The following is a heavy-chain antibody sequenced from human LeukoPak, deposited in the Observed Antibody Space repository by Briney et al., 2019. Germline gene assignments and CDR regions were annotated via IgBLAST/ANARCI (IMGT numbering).Heavy chain of an antibody. D-gene: IGHD2-21*01. Sequence: GGSLRLSCAASGFTFSSYIMHWVRQAPGKGLEWVSSILSNGFDTSYADSVKGRFTISRDNAKNSLYLQMNSLRAEDTAVYYCASSIVVVPRFDYWGQGTLVTVSS. J-gene: IGHJ4*02. CDR1: GFTFSSYI. CDR3: ASSIVVVPRFDY. CDR2: ILSNGFDT. V-gene: IGHV3-21*04.